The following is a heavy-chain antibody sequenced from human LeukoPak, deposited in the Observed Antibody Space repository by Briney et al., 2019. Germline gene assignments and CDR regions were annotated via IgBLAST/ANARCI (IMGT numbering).Heavy chain of an antibody. Sequence: PSETLSLTCTVSGGSISSYYWSWIRQPPGKGLEWIGYIHYSGSTKYNPSLKSRVTISVDTSKNQFSLKLNSVTAADTAVYYCARGPRYYDSSGYYYLNYWGQGTLVTVSS. CDR2: IHYSGST. CDR3: ARGPRYYDSSGYYYLNY. D-gene: IGHD3-22*01. J-gene: IGHJ4*02. CDR1: GGSISSYY. V-gene: IGHV4-59*01.